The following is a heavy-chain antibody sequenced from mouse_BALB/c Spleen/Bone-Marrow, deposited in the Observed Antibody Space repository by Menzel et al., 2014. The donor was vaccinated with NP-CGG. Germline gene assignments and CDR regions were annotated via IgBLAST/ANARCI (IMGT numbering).Heavy chain of an antibody. CDR1: GYSFTGYY. J-gene: IGHJ1*01. V-gene: IGHV1-31*01. CDR3: ESRGEYFDV. CDR2: IYPYNRVS. Sequence: EVQLQQSGPELVKPGASVKISCKASGYSFTGYYMHWVKQSHGNSLDWIGYIYPYNRVSSYNQKFKGKATLTVDKSSSTAYMELRSLTSDDSAVYYCESRGEYFDVWGAGTTVTVSS.